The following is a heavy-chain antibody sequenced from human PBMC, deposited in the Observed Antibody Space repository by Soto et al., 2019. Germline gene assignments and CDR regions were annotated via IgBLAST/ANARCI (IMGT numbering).Heavy chain of an antibody. Sequence: ATLSLTCSVSGCSISHYYWSWIGQSPGKGREWIGFIFYSGNSNYNPSLKSRVSMSVDMSKNQFSLKLTSVTAADTAMYYCASHGDKWMIRPFESWGQGTLVTVSS. D-gene: IGHD6-19*01. CDR1: GCSISHYY. J-gene: IGHJ4*02. CDR2: IFYSGNS. CDR3: ASHGDKWMIRPFES. V-gene: IGHV4-59*01.